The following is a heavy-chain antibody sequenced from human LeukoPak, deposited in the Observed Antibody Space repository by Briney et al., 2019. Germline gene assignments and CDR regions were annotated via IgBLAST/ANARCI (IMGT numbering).Heavy chain of an antibody. CDR1: GYSISSGYY. D-gene: IGHD6-19*01. CDR2: IYHSGNA. CDR3: VRRDNTGWNYFDY. Sequence: SETLSLTCAVSGYSISSGYYWGWIRRPPGKGLEYIGSIYHSGNAYYNPSLKSRVALSVDTSKNQFSLQLSSVTAADTAVYYCVRRDNTGWNYFDYWGQGILVTVSS. J-gene: IGHJ4*02. V-gene: IGHV4-38-2*01.